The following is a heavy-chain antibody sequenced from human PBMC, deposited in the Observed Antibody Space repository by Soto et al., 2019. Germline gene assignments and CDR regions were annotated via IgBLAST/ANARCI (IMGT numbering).Heavy chain of an antibody. J-gene: IGHJ6*02. Sequence: QVQLVESGGGVVQPGRSLRLSCAASGFTFSSYGMHWVRQAPGKGLEWVAVISYDGSNKYYADSVKGRFTISRDNSKNTLDLQMNSLRAEDTAVYYCAKDREVVTAIPRGHYYYYGMDVWGQGTTVTVSS. CDR1: GFTFSSYG. CDR2: ISYDGSNK. D-gene: IGHD2-21*02. CDR3: AKDREVVTAIPRGHYYYYGMDV. V-gene: IGHV3-30*18.